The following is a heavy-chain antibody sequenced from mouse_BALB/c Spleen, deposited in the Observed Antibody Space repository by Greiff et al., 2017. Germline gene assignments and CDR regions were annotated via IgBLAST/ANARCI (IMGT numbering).Heavy chain of an antibody. D-gene: IGHD1-1*01. CDR2: IDPANGNT. Sequence: EVQLQQSGAELVRPGSSVKISCKASGYAFSSYWMNWVKQRPGQGLEWIGRIDPANGNTKYDPKFQGKATITADTSSNTAYLQLSSLTSEDTAVYYCAPHYYGSSLAWFAYWGQGTLVTVSA. V-gene: IGHV14-1*02. CDR3: APHYYGSSLAWFAY. CDR1: GYAFSSYW. J-gene: IGHJ3*01.